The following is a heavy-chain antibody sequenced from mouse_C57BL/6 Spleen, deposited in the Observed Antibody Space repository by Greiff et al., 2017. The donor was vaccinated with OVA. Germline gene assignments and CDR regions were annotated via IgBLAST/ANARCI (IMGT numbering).Heavy chain of an antibody. CDR2: IYPGSGST. CDR3: ARMIYYGNYKAY. CDR1: GYTFTSYW. V-gene: IGHV1-55*01. Sequence: VQLQQPGAELVKPGASVKMSCKASGYTFTSYWITWVKQRPGQGLEWIGDIYPGSGSTNYNEKFKSKATLTVDTSSSTAYMQLSSLTSEDSAVYYCARMIYYGNYKAYWGQGTLVTVSA. D-gene: IGHD2-1*01. J-gene: IGHJ3*01.